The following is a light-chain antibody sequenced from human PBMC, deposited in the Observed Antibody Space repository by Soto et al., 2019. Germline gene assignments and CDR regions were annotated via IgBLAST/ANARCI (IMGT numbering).Light chain of an antibody. CDR2: GAS. J-gene: IGKJ1*01. CDR1: QSVSNNY. CDR3: QQYGSSGT. Sequence: LKMSPGTLSLSPGERATLSCGASQSVSNNYLAWYQQKPGQAPRLLIYGASNRATGIPDRFSGSGSGTDFTLTISRLEPEDFAVYYGQQYGSSGTFGQGTKVDI. V-gene: IGKV3-20*01.